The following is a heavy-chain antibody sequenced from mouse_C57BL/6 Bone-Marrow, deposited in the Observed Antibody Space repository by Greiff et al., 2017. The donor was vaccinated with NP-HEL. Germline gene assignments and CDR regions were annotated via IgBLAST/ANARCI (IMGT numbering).Heavy chain of an antibody. J-gene: IGHJ4*01. CDR3: AILITTVVADYAMDY. CDR1: GYTFTSYW. Sequence: QVQLQQPGAELVKPGASVKLSCKASGYTFTSYWMHWVKQRPGRGLEWIGRIDPNSGGTKYNEKFKSKATLTVDKPSSTAYMQLSSLTSDDSAVYYCAILITTVVADYAMDYWGQGTSVTVSS. V-gene: IGHV1-72*01. CDR2: IDPNSGGT. D-gene: IGHD1-1*01.